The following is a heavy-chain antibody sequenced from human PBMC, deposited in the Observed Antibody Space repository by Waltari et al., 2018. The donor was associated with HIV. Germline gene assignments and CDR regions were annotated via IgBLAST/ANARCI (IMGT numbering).Heavy chain of an antibody. V-gene: IGHV4-39*01. J-gene: IGHJ5*02. CDR1: GGSLITSDYF. CDR2: IYYPGTT. Sequence: QLQLQESGPGLVKPSEHLSLTCAVSGGSLITSDYFCAWVRQPPGKDLEWIGTIYYPGTTNYNPSLKSRVTISVDTSNNQFSRRLNSVTAADTAVYYCARQRYSSGSYRGYFDPWGQGTLVSVSS. CDR3: ARQRYSSGSYRGYFDP. D-gene: IGHD3-10*01.